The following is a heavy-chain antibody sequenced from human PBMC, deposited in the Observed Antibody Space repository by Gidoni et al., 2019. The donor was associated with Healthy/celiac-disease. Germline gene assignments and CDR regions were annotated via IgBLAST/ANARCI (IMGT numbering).Heavy chain of an antibody. CDR1: GFTVSSNY. Sequence: EVQLVESGGGLIQPGGSLRLSCAASGFTVSSNYTSWVRQAPGKGLEWVSVMYSGGSTYYADSVKGRFTISRDNTKNTMYLQMNSLRAEDTAVYDCARDWYDDILTGYHSGYGMDVWGQGTTVTVSS. V-gene: IGHV3-53*01. CDR3: ARDWYDDILTGYHSGYGMDV. CDR2: MYSGGST. D-gene: IGHD3-9*01. J-gene: IGHJ6*02.